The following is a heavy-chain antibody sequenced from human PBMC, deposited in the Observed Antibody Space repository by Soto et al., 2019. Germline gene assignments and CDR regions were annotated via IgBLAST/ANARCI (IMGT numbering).Heavy chain of an antibody. CDR2: IVYDGREK. CDR3: AKDPEYRTSSLRNDFEY. Sequence: GGSLSLSSEASGFTFSSYGMHWVLQAPGKGLEWVAVIVYDGREKWFADSLRGRFTISRDKSKNTLYLQVNSLRAEDTAVYYCAKDPEYRTSSLRNDFEYWGQGTPVTVSS. D-gene: IGHD6-6*01. V-gene: IGHV3-30*18. J-gene: IGHJ4*02. CDR1: GFTFSSYG.